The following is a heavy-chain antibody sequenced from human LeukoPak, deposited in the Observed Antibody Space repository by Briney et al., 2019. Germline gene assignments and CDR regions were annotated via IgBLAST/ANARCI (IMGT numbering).Heavy chain of an antibody. J-gene: IGHJ4*02. CDR1: GYSISSSSYY. CDR2: IYYSGST. D-gene: IGHD5-18*01. V-gene: IGHV4-39*01. Sequence: SETLSLTCTVSGYSISSSSYYWGWIRQPPGKGLEWIGSIYYSGSTYYNPSLKSRVTISVDTSKNQFSLKLSSVTAADAAVYYCARRTAMDFDYWGQGTLVTVSS. CDR3: ARRTAMDFDY.